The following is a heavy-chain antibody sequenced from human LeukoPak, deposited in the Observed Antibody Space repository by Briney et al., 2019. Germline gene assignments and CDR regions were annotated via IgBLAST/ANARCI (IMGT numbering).Heavy chain of an antibody. CDR3: AKASGSGADSYFDY. D-gene: IGHD2-15*01. CDR1: GYTFTSYD. J-gene: IGHJ4*02. Sequence: ASVKVSCKASGYTFTSYDINWVRQATGQGLEWMGWMNPNSGNTGYAQKFQGRVTMTRNTSISTAYMELSSLRAEDTALYYCAKASGSGADSYFDYWGQGTLVTVSS. V-gene: IGHV1-8*01. CDR2: MNPNSGNT.